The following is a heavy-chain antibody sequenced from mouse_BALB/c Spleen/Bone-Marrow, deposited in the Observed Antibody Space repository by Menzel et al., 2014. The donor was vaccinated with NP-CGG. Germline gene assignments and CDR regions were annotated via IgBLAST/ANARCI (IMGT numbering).Heavy chain of an antibody. CDR1: GYTFTSYW. CDR2: INPNNGRT. CDR3: ARYYNWYFDV. D-gene: IGHD1-1*01. J-gene: IGHJ1*01. Sequence: QVQLQQSGAELVKPGASVKLSCKTSGYTFTSYWMHWVKQRPGQGLEWIGEINPNNGRTNYYEKFRNKATLTVDKSSXTAYMQLSSLTSEDSAVYYCARYYNWYFDVWGAGTTVTVSS. V-gene: IGHV1S81*02.